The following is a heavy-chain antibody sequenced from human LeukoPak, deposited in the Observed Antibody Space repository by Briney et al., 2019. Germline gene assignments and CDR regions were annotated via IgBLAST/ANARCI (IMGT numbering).Heavy chain of an antibody. CDR3: ARGAAFGQLVPFDY. V-gene: IGHV4-34*01. Sequence: PSETLSLTCAVYGGSFSGYYWSWTRQPPGKGLEWIGEINHSGSTNYNPSLKSRVTISVDTSKNQFSLKLSSVTAADTAVYYCARGAAFGQLVPFDYWGQGTLVTVSS. J-gene: IGHJ4*02. CDR2: INHSGST. CDR1: GGSFSGYY. D-gene: IGHD6-6*01.